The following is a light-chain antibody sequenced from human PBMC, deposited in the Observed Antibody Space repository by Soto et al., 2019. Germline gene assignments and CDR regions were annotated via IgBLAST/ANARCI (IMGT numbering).Light chain of an antibody. CDR2: AAS. V-gene: IGKV1-27*01. J-gene: IGKJ1*01. CDR1: QGISNY. CDR3: QKYNSALTWT. Sequence: DIQMTQFPSSLSASVGDRVTITWRASQGISNYSALYQQKPGKVPKLLVYAASTLQSGVPSRFSGSGSGTDFTLTISSLQTEDVATYYCQKYNSALTWTFGQVTKVDIK.